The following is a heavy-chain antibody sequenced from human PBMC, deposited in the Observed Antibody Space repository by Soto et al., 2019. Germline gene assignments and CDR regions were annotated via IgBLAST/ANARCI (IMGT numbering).Heavy chain of an antibody. CDR2: IYYSGST. V-gene: IGHV4-59*01. J-gene: IGHJ3*02. Sequence: SETLFLTCTVSGGSISSYYWSWIRQPPGKGLEWIGYIYYSGSTNYNPSLKSRVTISVDTSKNQFSLKLSSVTAADTAVYYCATTSGSYTAFDIWGQGTMVTVSS. CDR3: ATTSGSYTAFDI. CDR1: GGSISSYY. D-gene: IGHD3-10*01.